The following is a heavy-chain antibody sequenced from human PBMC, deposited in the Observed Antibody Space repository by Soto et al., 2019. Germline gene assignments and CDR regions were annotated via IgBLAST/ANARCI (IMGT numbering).Heavy chain of an antibody. D-gene: IGHD1-1*01. CDR1: VGTFSGYF. CDR3: VRGPYNYNSRYFDY. CDR2: INHSGIT. Sequence: KPSETLSLTCTVSVGTFSGYFWTWVRHPPGKGLEWLAEINHSGITNYNPSVESRVSMSVDTSKNQFSLRLYSVTAADTAVYYCVRGPYNYNSRYFDYWGQGTLVTSPQ. J-gene: IGHJ4*02. V-gene: IGHV4-34*01.